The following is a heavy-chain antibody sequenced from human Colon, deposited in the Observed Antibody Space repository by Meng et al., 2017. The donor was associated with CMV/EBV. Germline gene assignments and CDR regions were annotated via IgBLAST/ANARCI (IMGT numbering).Heavy chain of an antibody. CDR2: INHSGST. V-gene: IGHV4-34*01. CDR3: ASILFAAAAGGWGGY. D-gene: IGHD6-13*01. Sequence: VQLQWLGAGMLKPSETLALPWAVYGGSFSGYYWSWIRQPPGKGLEWIGEINHSGSTNYNPSLKSRVTISVDTSKNQFSLKLSSVTAADTAVYYCASILFAAAAGGWGGYWGQGTLVTVSS. J-gene: IGHJ4*02. CDR1: GGSFSGYY.